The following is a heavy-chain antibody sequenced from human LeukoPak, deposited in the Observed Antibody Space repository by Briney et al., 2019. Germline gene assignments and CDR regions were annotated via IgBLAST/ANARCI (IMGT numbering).Heavy chain of an antibody. V-gene: IGHV1-2*02. Sequence: ASVKVSCKASGYTFTGYYMHWVRQAPGQGLEWMGWTNPNSGGTNYAQKFQGRVTMTRDTSISTAYMELSSLRSEDTAVYYCARDNGGTAMAYYSYYYMDVWGKGTTVTISS. CDR3: ARDNGGTAMAYYSYYYMDV. J-gene: IGHJ6*03. CDR2: TNPNSGGT. D-gene: IGHD5-18*01. CDR1: GYTFTGYY.